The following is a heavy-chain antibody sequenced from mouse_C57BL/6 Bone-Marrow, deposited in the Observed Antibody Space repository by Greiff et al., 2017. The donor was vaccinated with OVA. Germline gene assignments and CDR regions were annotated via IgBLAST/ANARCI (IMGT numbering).Heavy chain of an antibody. J-gene: IGHJ1*03. CDR3: APGSSYGYWYFDV. D-gene: IGHD1-1*01. CDR2: IWSGGST. V-gene: IGHV2-5*01. Sequence: VKLVESGPGLVQPSQSLSITCTVSGFSLTSYGVHWVRQSPGKGLEWLGVIWSGGSTDYNAAFMSSLRITKDNSKSQVFFKMNSLQAEDTAIYYCAPGSSYGYWYFDVWGTGTTVTVSS. CDR1: GFSLTSYG.